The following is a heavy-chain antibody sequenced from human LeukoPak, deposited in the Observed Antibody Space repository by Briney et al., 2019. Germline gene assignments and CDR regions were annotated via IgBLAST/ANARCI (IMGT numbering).Heavy chain of an antibody. Sequence: GGSLRLSCAASGFTFSSYGMHRVRQAPGKGLEWVAVIWYDGSNKYYADSVKGRFTISRDNSKNTLYLQMNSLRAEDTAVYYCARDHCGGDCHFDYWGQGTLVTVSS. CDR3: ARDHCGGDCHFDY. D-gene: IGHD2-21*02. V-gene: IGHV3-33*01. CDR1: GFTFSSYG. J-gene: IGHJ4*02. CDR2: IWYDGSNK.